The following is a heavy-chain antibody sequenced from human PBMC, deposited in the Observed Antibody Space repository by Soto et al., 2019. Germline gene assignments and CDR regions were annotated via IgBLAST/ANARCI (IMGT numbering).Heavy chain of an antibody. D-gene: IGHD6-6*01. V-gene: IGHV1-18*01. CDR3: AREEDRSSRYYFDY. J-gene: IGHJ4*02. CDR1: GYTFTSYG. CDR2: ISAYNGNT. Sequence: GASVKVSCKASGYTFTSYGISWVRQAPGQGLEWMGWISAYNGNTNYAQKLQGRVTMTTDTSTSTAYMELRSLRSDDTAVYYCAREEDRSSRYYFDYWGQGTLVTVSS.